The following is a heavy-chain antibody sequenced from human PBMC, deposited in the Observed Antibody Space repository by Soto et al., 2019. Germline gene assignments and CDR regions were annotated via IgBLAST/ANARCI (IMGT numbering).Heavy chain of an antibody. Sequence: SVKVSCKASGGAFSSYAISWVRQAPGQGLEWMGGIIPIFGTANYAQKFQGRVTITADESTSTAYMELSSLISEDTAVYYCARVVATSGLHAWYFDYWGQGTLVTVSS. V-gene: IGHV1-69*13. CDR1: GGAFSSYA. J-gene: IGHJ4*02. CDR2: IIPIFGTA. D-gene: IGHD5-12*01. CDR3: ARVVATSGLHAWYFDY.